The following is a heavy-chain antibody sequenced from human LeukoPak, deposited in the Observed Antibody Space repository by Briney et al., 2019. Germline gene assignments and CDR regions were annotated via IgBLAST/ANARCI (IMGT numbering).Heavy chain of an antibody. D-gene: IGHD3-22*01. CDR3: AREIPGLGYYLTAPDY. CDR1: GFTFSSYS. Sequence: GGSLRLSCAASGFTFSSYSMNWVRQAPGKGLEWVSSISSSSSYIYYADSVKGRFTISRDKAKNSLYLQMNSLRAEDTSVYYCAREIPGLGYYLTAPDYWGQGTLVTVSS. J-gene: IGHJ4*02. CDR2: ISSSSSYI. V-gene: IGHV3-21*06.